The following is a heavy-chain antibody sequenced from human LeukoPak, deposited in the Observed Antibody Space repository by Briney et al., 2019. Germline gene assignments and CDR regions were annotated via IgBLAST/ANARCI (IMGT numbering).Heavy chain of an antibody. CDR2: IYYSGST. D-gene: IGHD5-18*01. CDR1: GGPISSYY. V-gene: IGHV4-59*01. Sequence: SETLSLTCTASGGPISSYYWSWIRQPPGKGLEWIGYIYYSGSTNYNPSLKSRVTTSVDTSKNQFSLKLSSVTAADTAVYYCARAPRRYSYGYFDYWGQGTLVTVSS. CDR3: ARAPRRYSYGYFDY. J-gene: IGHJ4*02.